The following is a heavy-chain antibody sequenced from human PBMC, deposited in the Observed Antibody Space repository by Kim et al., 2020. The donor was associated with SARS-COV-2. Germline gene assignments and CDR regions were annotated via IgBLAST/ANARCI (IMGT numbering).Heavy chain of an antibody. J-gene: IGHJ4*02. CDR3: AKVPSYDSSGYYSSSDY. D-gene: IGHD3-22*01. V-gene: IGHV3-30*02. Sequence: VKGRFTISRDNSKNTLYLQMNSLRTEDTAVYYCAKVPSYDSSGYYSSSDYWGQGTLVTVSS.